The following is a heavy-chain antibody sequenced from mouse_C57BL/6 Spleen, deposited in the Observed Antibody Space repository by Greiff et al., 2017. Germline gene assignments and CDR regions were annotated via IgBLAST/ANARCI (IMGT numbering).Heavy chain of an antibody. CDR2: ISYSGST. CDR1: GYSITSGYD. D-gene: IGHD2-4*01. CDR3: ARERRGYDYDEGYFDY. J-gene: IGHJ2*01. V-gene: IGHV3-1*01. Sequence: EVMLVESGPGMVKPSQSLSLTCTVTGYSITSGYDWHWIRHFPGNKLEWMGYISYSGSTNYNPSLKSRISITHDTSKNHFFLKLNSVTTEDTATYYCARERRGYDYDEGYFDYWGQGTTLTVSS.